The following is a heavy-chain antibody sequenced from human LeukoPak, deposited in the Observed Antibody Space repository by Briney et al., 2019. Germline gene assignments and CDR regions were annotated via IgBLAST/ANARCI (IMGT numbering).Heavy chain of an antibody. D-gene: IGHD6-13*01. CDR2: IFYSGST. V-gene: IGHV4-39*07. CDR3: ARDEDGAAARNFDS. Sequence: PSETLSLTCTVSSGSISTSNYYWGWVRQPPGKALEWIGNIFYSGSTYYSPSLKSRVIISLDTSKNQFSLHLNSVIPEDTAIYYCARDEDGAAARNFDSWGQGILVTVSS. CDR1: SGSISTSNYY. J-gene: IGHJ4*02.